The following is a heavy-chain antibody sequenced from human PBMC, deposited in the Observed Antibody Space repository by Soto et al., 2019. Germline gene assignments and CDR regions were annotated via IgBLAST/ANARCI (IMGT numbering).Heavy chain of an antibody. CDR3: ARDLNTGYIDY. J-gene: IGHJ4*02. CDR2: IWFDGSKK. Sequence: QVQMVESGGGVVQPGTSLRLSCVASGFTFGRSGMHWVRQAPGGALEWVAIIWFDGSKKYYAESVKGRLTVSRDNSKTTLYLQMDSLRGDDTAVYYCARDLNTGYIDYWGQGTLVTVSS. D-gene: IGHD5-12*01. CDR1: GFTFGRSG. V-gene: IGHV3-33*01.